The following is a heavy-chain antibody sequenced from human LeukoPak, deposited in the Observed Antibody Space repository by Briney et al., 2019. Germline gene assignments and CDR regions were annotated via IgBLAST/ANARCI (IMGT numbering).Heavy chain of an antibody. V-gene: IGHV3-73*01. CDR3: ARRGKEYSSSWAFDS. J-gene: IGHJ4*02. CDR1: GFTFSGSA. Sequence: GGSLRLSCAASGFTFSGSAMHWVRQASGKGLEWVGRIRSKANSYATAYAASVKGRFTISRDNSKNTLYLQMNSLRAEDTAVYYCARRGKEYSSSWAFDSWGQGTLVTVSS. CDR2: IRSKANSYAT. D-gene: IGHD6-6*01.